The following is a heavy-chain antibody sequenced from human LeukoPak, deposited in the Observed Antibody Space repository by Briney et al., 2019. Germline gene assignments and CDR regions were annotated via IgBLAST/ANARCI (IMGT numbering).Heavy chain of an antibody. CDR2: IYSGLGK. J-gene: IGHJ6*03. V-gene: IGHV3-53*01. Sequence: GGSLRLSCAASGFTVSGNYMSWVRQAPGRGLGWVSIIYSGLGKYYADSVKGRSTISRDNSNNMVYLQLNSLRDEDTAVYYCARVLPSTALYSYYYYMDVWGKGTTVTVSS. CDR3: ARVLPSTALYSYYYYMDV. D-gene: IGHD2-8*01. CDR1: GFTVSGNY.